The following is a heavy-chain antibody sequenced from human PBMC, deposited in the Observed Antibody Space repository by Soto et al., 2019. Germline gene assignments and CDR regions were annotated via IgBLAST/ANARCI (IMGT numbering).Heavy chain of an antibody. V-gene: IGHV1-3*01. CDR3: ASTTLNTIFGVVTGWFDP. Sequence: ASVKVSCKASGYTFTSYAMHWVRQAPGQRLEWMGWINAGNGNTKYSQKFQGRVTITRDTSASTAYMELSSLRSEDTAVYYCASTTLNTIFGVVTGWFDPWGQGTLVTVSS. CDR2: INAGNGNT. D-gene: IGHD3-3*01. J-gene: IGHJ5*02. CDR1: GYTFTSYA.